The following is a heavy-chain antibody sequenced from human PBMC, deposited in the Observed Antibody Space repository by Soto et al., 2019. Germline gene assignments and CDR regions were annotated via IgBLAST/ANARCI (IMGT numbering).Heavy chain of an antibody. V-gene: IGHV1-69*06. CDR3: ARDPLDSSGYYYPFDY. J-gene: IGHJ4*01. D-gene: IGHD3-22*01. Sequence: SVKFSCKASGGTFSSYAISWVRQAPGQGLECMGGIIPIFGTANYAQKFQGRVTITAXXXXSXXXIXPRXLRSEDTAVYYCARDPLDSSGYYYPFDYWG. CDR1: GGTFSSYA. CDR2: IIPIFGTA.